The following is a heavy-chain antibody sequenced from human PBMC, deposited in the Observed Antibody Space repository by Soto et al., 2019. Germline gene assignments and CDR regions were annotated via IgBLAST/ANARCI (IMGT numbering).Heavy chain of an antibody. V-gene: IGHV3-23*01. Sequence: EVQLLESGGGLVQPGRSLRLSCAASGFTFSNYAMSWVRQAPGQGLDWVSAISGSGGTTYYADSVKGRFTISRDNSKNTLFLQMNSLRAEDAAVHYCAKVFVETGSNGGWAWSFLYWGQGTLVTVSS. CDR3: AKVFVETGSNGGWAWSFLY. J-gene: IGHJ4*02. CDR1: GFTFSNYA. D-gene: IGHD6-19*01. CDR2: ISGSGGTT.